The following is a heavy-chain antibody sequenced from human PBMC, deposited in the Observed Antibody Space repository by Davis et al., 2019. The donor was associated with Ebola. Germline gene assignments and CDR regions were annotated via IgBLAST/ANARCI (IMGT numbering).Heavy chain of an antibody. CDR2: ISVHNGHT. D-gene: IGHD6-19*01. CDR3: ARGRNGGWDFDY. J-gene: IGHJ4*02. CDR1: GYTFNSHG. Sequence: AASVKVSCKASGYTFNSHGISWVRQAPGQGLEWMAWISVHNGHTNYAQKFQGRLTLTTDTSTSTVYMELRSLTSDDTAKYYCARGRNGGWDFDYWGQGTLVTVSS. V-gene: IGHV1-18*01.